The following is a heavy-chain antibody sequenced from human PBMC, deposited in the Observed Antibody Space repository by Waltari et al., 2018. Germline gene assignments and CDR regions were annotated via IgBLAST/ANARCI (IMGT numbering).Heavy chain of an antibody. CDR3: AKDRDYYGSGPPGY. V-gene: IGHV3-23*01. Sequence: EVQLLGSGGGLVQPGGSLRLSCAASGFTFSSYALSRVRQAPGKGLEWVSAISGSGGSTYYADSVKGRFTISRDNSKNTLYLQMNSLRAEDTAVYYCAKDRDYYGSGPPGYWGQGTLVTVSS. J-gene: IGHJ4*02. CDR1: GFTFSSYA. CDR2: ISGSGGST. D-gene: IGHD3-10*01.